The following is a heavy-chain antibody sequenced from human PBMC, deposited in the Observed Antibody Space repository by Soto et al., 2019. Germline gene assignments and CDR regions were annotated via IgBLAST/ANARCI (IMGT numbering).Heavy chain of an antibody. CDR2: LHPNTGST. CDR1: GYTFSNYY. Sequence: ASVKVSCKTSGYTFSNYYMHWVRQAPGRGLEWMAILHPNTGSTKYAQKFQGRVTVTRDSSTSTVYMELSRLTSEDTAVYYCARDTRSDSNWFDPWGQGTPVTVSS. J-gene: IGHJ5*02. V-gene: IGHV1-46*03. CDR3: ARDTRSDSNWFDP. D-gene: IGHD2-21*02.